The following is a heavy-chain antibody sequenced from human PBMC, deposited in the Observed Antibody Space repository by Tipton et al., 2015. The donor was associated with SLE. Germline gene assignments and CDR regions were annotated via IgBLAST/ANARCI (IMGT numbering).Heavy chain of an antibody. V-gene: IGHV4-61*08. CDR1: GDSITSGGFY. D-gene: IGHD1-1*01. CDR3: ARLGTGIFDY. Sequence: TLSLTCSVSGDSITSGGFYWNWIRHLPGEGLQWIGYIYYSGSTNYNPSLKSRVTISVDTSKNQFSLKLSSVTAADTAVYYCARLGTGIFDYWGQGTLVTVSS. CDR2: IYYSGST. J-gene: IGHJ4*02.